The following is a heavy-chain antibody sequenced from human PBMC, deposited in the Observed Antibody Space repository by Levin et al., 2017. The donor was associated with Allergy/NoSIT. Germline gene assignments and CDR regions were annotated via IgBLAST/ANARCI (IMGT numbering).Heavy chain of an antibody. D-gene: IGHD3-10*01. V-gene: IGHV1-2*02. CDR3: ARFTITLIRGADFSMDV. CDR2: IKSNSGAT. Sequence: GESLKISCRASGYTFTDYYIHWVRQAPGQGLEWMGWIKSNSGATDYAQRFQGRVTMTRDTSTSTAYMELSRLRSDDTAVYYCARFTITLIRGADFSMDVWGQGTTVTVSS. CDR1: GYTFTDYY. J-gene: IGHJ6*02.